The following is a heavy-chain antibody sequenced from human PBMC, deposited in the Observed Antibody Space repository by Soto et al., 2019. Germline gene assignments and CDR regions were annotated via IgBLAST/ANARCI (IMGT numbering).Heavy chain of an antibody. CDR1: GGTFSSYA. D-gene: IGHD6-19*01. J-gene: IGHJ6*02. CDR2: IIPIFGTA. CDR3: ARVDSSGWNYYYYGMDV. V-gene: IGHV1-69*01. Sequence: QVQLVQSGAEVKKPGSSVKVSCKASGGTFSSYAISWVRQAPGQGLEWMGGIIPIFGTAKYAQKFQGRVTITADESTSTAYMELSSLRSEDTAVYHCARVDSSGWNYYYYGMDVWGQGTTVTVSS.